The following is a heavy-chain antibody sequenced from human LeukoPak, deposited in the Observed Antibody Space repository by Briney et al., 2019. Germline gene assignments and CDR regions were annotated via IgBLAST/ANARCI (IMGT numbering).Heavy chain of an antibody. D-gene: IGHD2-2*01. CDR2: ICYSGST. V-gene: IGHV4-39*01. CDR3: AKHYHCSSTSCYGTRRHSYYYYGMDV. CDR1: GGSISSRSYY. J-gene: IGHJ6*02. Sequence: SETLSLTCTVSGGSISSRSYYWGWSRQPPGKGLEWIGSICYSGSTYYNPSLKSQFTISGSTPKNQFPLQLSSFTAAATAVYYCAKHYHCSSTSCYGTRRHSYYYYGMDVWGQGTTVTVSS.